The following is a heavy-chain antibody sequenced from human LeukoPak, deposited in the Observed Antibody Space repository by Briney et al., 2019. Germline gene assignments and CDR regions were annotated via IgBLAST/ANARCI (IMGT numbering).Heavy chain of an antibody. V-gene: IGHV1-46*01. J-gene: IGHJ5*02. CDR1: GYTFTSYY. CDR3: ARENILGFCSGGNCYGPKNWFDP. CDR2: INPSGGST. Sequence: GAAVKVSCKASGYTFTSYYMLWVRQAPGQGLEWMGIINPSGGSTSYAQKFQGRVTMTRDMSTSTVYMELSSLRYEDTAVYYCARENILGFCSGGNCYGPKNWFDPWGQGTLVTVSS. D-gene: IGHD2-15*01.